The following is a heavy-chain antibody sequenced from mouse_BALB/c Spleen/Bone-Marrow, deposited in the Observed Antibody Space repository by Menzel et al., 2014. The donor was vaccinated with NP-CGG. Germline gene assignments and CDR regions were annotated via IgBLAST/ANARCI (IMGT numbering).Heavy chain of an antibody. CDR1: GYAFTDYL. D-gene: IGHD2-3*01. CDR2: INPGSGST. J-gene: IGHJ2*01. Sequence: QVQLQQPGAELVRPGTSVKVSCKASGYAFTDYLMEWLKQRPGQGLEWIGVINPGSGSTNYNEKFKDKATLTADKSSSTAYMQLSSLTSDDSAVYFCARYDGYFDYWGQGTIPTVSS. V-gene: IGHV1-54*01. CDR3: ARYDGYFDY.